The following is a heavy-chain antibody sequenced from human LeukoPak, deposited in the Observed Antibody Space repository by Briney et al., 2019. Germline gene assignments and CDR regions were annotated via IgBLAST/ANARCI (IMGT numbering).Heavy chain of an antibody. D-gene: IGHD2-15*01. V-gene: IGHV3-48*03. J-gene: IGHJ6*03. CDR2: ISSSGSTI. CDR1: GFTFSSYA. Sequence: GGSLRLSCAASGFTFSSYAMHWVRQAPGKGLEWVSYISSSGSTIYYADSVKGRFTISRDNAKNSLYLQMNSLRAEDTAVYYCARHGKVVVAAMGGYYYYYYYMDVWGKGTTVTISS. CDR3: ARHGKVVVAAMGGYYYYYYYMDV.